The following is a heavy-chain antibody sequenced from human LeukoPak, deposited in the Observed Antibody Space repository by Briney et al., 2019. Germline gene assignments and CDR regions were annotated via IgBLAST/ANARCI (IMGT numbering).Heavy chain of an antibody. J-gene: IGHJ3*02. CDR1: GGTFSSYA. D-gene: IGHD3-22*01. CDR2: IIPIFGTA. Sequence: SVKVSCKASGGTFSSYAISWVRQAPGQGLEWMGGIIPIFGTANYAQKFQGRVTITADESTSTAYMELSSLRSEDTAVYYCARGTSSGYYETPDAFDIWGQGTMVTISS. CDR3: ARGTSSGYYETPDAFDI. V-gene: IGHV1-69*13.